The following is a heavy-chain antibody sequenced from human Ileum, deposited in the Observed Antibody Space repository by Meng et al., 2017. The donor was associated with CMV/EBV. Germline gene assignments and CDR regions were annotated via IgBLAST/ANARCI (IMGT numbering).Heavy chain of an antibody. V-gene: IGHV4-39*07. J-gene: IGHJ5*02. CDR2: NYYSGST. CDR3: ARGPNYYDSSGYGPNWFDP. CDR1: GGSISSSSYY. Sequence: SETLSLTCTVSGGSISSSSYYWGWIRQPPGKGLEWIGSNYYSGSTYYNPSLKSRVTISVDTSKNQFSLKLSSVTAADTAVYYCARGPNYYDSSGYGPNWFDPWGQGTLVTVSS. D-gene: IGHD3-22*01.